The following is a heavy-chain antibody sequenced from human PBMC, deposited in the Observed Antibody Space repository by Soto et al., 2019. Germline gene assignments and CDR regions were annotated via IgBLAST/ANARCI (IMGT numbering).Heavy chain of an antibody. J-gene: IGHJ4*02. D-gene: IGHD4-17*01. CDR1: GGTFSSYA. V-gene: IGHV1-69*12. Sequence: QVQLVQSGAEVKKPGSSVKVSCKASGGTFSSYAISWVRQAPGQGLEWMGGIIPIFGTANYAQKFQGRVTITADESTSTAYMELRSVRSEDTAVYYCAREGLRWYKSPCYFDYWGQGTLVTVSS. CDR2: IIPIFGTA. CDR3: AREGLRWYKSPCYFDY.